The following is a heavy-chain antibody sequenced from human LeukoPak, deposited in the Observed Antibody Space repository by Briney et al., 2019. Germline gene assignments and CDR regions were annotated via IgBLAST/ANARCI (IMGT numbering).Heavy chain of an antibody. V-gene: IGHV3-30*02. D-gene: IGHD3-10*01. CDR3: AKDMNYYGSGSWDY. CDR2: IRYDGSNT. J-gene: IGHJ4*02. Sequence: GGSLRLSCAASGFTFSSYWMHWVRQAPGKGLEWVAFIRYDGSNTYYADSVKGRFTISRDNSKNTLDLQMNSLRAEDTAVYYCAKDMNYYGSGSWDYWGQGTLVTVSS. CDR1: GFTFSSYW.